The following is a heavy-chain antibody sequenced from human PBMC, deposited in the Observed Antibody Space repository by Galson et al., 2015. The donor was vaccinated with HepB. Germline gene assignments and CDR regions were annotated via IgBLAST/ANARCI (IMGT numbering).Heavy chain of an antibody. CDR1: GFTFSSYW. CDR3: ARTRGAAAGIFDY. V-gene: IGHV3-74*01. Sequence: SLRLSCAASGFTFSSYWMHWVRQAPGKGLVWVSRINSDGTYITYADSVKGRFTISRDNAKNTLYLQMNSPRAEDTALYHCARTRGAAAGIFDYWGQGTLATVSS. CDR2: INSDGTYI. D-gene: IGHD6-13*01. J-gene: IGHJ4*02.